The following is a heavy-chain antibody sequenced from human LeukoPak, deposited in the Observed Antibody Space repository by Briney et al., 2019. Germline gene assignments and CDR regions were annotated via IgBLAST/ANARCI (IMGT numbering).Heavy chain of an antibody. D-gene: IGHD3-22*01. CDR3: ARDKYYYDSSGYYYFDY. CDR1: GGSISSYY. J-gene: IGHJ4*02. V-gene: IGHV4-4*07. CDR2: IHTSGSI. Sequence: SETLSLTCTVSGGSISSYYWSWIRQPAGKGLEWIGRIHTSGSINYNPSLKSRVTMSVDTSKNQFSLKLSPVTAADTAVYYCARDKYYYDSSGYYYFDYWGQGTLVTVSS.